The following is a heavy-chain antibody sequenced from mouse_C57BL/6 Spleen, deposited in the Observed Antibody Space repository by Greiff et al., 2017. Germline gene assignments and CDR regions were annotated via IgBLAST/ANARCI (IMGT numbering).Heavy chain of an antibody. V-gene: IGHV1-74*01. CDR2: IHPSDSDT. CDR3: AIRGGYGSSYVWYFDV. J-gene: IGHJ1*03. CDR1: GYTFTSYW. Sequence: QVQLQQPGAELVKPGASVKVSCKASGYTFTSYWMHWVKQRPGQGLEWIGRIHPSDSDTNYNQKFKGKATLTVDKSSSTAYMQLSSLTSEDSAVYYGAIRGGYGSSYVWYFDVWGTGTTVTVSS. D-gene: IGHD1-1*01.